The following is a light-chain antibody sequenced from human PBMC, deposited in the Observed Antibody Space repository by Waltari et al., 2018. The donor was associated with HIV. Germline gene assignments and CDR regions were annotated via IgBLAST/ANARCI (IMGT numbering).Light chain of an antibody. CDR3: QQYYTVPYT. CDR2: GTS. V-gene: IGKV1-NL1*01. Sequence: DIQMAQSPSSLSASVGSRVTITCRASHDIRASLAWYQLKPGQAPELIVFGTSMLESEVPPRLSGSGSETTYTLTISSLQPEDSATYDCQQYYTVPYTFGQGTNLEI. CDR1: HDIRAS. J-gene: IGKJ2*01.